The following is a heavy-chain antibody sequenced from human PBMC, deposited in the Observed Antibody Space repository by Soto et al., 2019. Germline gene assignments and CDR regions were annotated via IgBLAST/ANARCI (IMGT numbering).Heavy chain of an antibody. Sequence: GESLKISCAASGFTFSSYAMSWVRQAPGKGLEWVSAISGSGGSTYYADSVKGRFTISRDNSKNTLYLQMNSLRAEDTAVYYCAKDPYPYSSSWSSAYWGQGTLVTVSS. CDR3: AKDPYPYSSSWSSAY. V-gene: IGHV3-23*01. CDR1: GFTFSSYA. J-gene: IGHJ4*02. D-gene: IGHD6-13*01. CDR2: ISGSGGST.